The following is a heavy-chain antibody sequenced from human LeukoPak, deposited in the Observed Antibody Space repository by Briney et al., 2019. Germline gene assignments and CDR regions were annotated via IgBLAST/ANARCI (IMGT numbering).Heavy chain of an antibody. CDR3: ASYAGASSALRFLDWAPAA. D-gene: IGHD3-3*01. Sequence: SETLSLTCTVSGGSISSYYWSWMRQPPGRGLEWIGYIYYSGSTNYNPSLKSRVTISVDTSKNQFSLKLSSVTAADTAVYYCASYAGASSALRFLDWAPAAWGQGTLVTVSS. CDR1: GGSISSYY. V-gene: IGHV4-59*01. J-gene: IGHJ4*02. CDR2: IYYSGST.